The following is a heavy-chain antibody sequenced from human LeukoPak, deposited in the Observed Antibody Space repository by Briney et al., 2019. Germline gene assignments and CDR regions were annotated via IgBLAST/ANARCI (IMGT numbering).Heavy chain of an antibody. D-gene: IGHD3-22*01. J-gene: IGHJ4*02. Sequence: SETLSLTCTVSGDSISSSSYYWGWIRQPPGKGLEWIGSIYYSGTTYYNPSLKSRVTISVDTSKNQFSLKLSSVTAADTAVYYCARSWLLEEGDDYWGQGTLVTVSS. CDR2: IYYSGTT. CDR1: GDSISSSSYY. CDR3: ARSWLLEEGDDY. V-gene: IGHV4-39*01.